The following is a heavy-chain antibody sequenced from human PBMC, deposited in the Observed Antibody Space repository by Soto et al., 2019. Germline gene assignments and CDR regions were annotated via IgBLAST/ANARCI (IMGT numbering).Heavy chain of an antibody. CDR1: GFTFSSYS. Sequence: LRLSCAASGFTFSSYSMHWVRQAPGKGLEWVSSIGTRSDIYYADSVKGRFTISRDNAKNSLSLQMNSMTAEDTTIYYCAREETAWPLAYGLDVWGQGTTVTVSS. CDR3: AREETAWPLAYGLDV. V-gene: IGHV3-21*01. J-gene: IGHJ6*02. D-gene: IGHD2-21*02. CDR2: IGTRSDI.